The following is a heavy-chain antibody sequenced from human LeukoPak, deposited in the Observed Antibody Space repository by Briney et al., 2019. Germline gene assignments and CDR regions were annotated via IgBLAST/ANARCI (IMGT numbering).Heavy chain of an antibody. D-gene: IGHD2-8*02. CDR3: ATYRQVLLPFES. CDR1: GFKFSSYS. Sequence: GGSLRLSCAASGFKFSSYSMKWVRQAPGKGLEWVSFISSSSSYIYYADSVRGRFTISRDNSKSTLSLQMNSLRAEDTAIYYCATYRQVLLPFESWGQGTLVTVSS. V-gene: IGHV3-21*04. J-gene: IGHJ4*02. CDR2: ISSSSSYI.